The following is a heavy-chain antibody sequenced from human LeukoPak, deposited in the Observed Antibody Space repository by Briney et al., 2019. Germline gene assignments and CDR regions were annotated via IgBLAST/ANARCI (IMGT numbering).Heavy chain of an antibody. CDR1: GGSISSSSYY. CDR2: IYYSGST. Sequence: PSETLSLTCTVSGGSISSSSYYWGWIRQPPGKGLEWIGSIYYSGSTYYNPSLKSRVTISVDTSKNQFSLKLSSVTAADTAVYYCARSQRAAAGTIPAFDVWGQGTMVTVSS. J-gene: IGHJ3*01. D-gene: IGHD6-13*01. CDR3: ARSQRAAAGTIPAFDV. V-gene: IGHV4-39*01.